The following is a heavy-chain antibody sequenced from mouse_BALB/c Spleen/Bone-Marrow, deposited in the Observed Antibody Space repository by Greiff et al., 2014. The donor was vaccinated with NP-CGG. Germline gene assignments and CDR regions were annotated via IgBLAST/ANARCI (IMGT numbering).Heavy chain of an antibody. CDR2: IDPANGNT. Sequence: EVQLQQSGAELVKPGASVKLSCTASGFNIKDTYMHWVKQRPEQSLEWIGRIDPANGNTKYDPKFQGKATITADTSSNTAYLQLSSLTSEDTAVYYCANYYYGSSLFAYWGQGTLVTVSA. CDR3: ANYYYGSSLFAY. D-gene: IGHD1-1*01. CDR1: GFNIKDTY. V-gene: IGHV14-3*02. J-gene: IGHJ3*01.